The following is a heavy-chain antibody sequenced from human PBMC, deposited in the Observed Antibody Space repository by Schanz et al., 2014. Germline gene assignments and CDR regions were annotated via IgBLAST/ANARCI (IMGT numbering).Heavy chain of an antibody. CDR3: VKIGYTHWSLDD. CDR1: GFTFSAYW. Sequence: EVQLVEYGGGLVQPGESLRLSCAASGFTFSAYWMAWVRQAPGKGLEWVAAINQAASVQYYVDSVKGRSTISRDDAKNSHYLQMNSLRVEDTAVFYCVKIGYTHWSLDDWGQGILVTVSS. D-gene: IGHD6-13*01. CDR2: INQAASVQ. V-gene: IGHV3-7*01. J-gene: IGHJ4*02.